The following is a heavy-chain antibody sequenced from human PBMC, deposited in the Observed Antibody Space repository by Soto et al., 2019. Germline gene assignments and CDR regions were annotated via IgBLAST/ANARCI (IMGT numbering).Heavy chain of an antibody. CDR1: GYSFTTYW. D-gene: IGHD3-22*01. Sequence: PGESMKVSRKGSGYSFTTYWIGWVRQMPGKGLEWMGIIYPDDSDTRYSPSFQGQVTISADKSTGTAYLQWSSLKASDTAMYYCARRHDTSGYCDYWGQGTQVTSPQ. V-gene: IGHV5-51*01. CDR3: ARRHDTSGYCDY. CDR2: IYPDDSDT. J-gene: IGHJ4*02.